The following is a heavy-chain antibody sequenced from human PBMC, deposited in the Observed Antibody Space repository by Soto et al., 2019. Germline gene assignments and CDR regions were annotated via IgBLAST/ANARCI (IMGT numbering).Heavy chain of an antibody. CDR1: GFSLSTSGVG. V-gene: IGHV2-5*02. Sequence: HITLKESGPTLVEPTQTLTLTCAFSGFSLSTSGVGVGWIRQPPGKALEWLAFIYWDDDKRYSPSLKTRLTIIKDTSINQVVLIIANIGPLDTATYYCAYRQEYRGSWDSGWFDPWGQGTLVTVSS. J-gene: IGHJ5*02. D-gene: IGHD6-13*01. CDR3: AYRQEYRGSWDSGWFDP. CDR2: IYWDDDK.